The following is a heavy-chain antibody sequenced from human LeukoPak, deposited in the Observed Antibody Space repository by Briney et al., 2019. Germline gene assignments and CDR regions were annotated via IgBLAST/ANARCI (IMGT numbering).Heavy chain of an antibody. CDR3: ARENYYDSSGYFDY. CDR2: INHSGST. V-gene: IGHV4-34*01. D-gene: IGHD3-22*01. Sequence: PSETLSLTCAVYGGSFSGYYWSWIRQPPGKGLGWIEEINHSGSTNYNPSLKSRVTISVDTSKNQFSLKLSSVTAADTAVYYCARENYYDSSGYFDYWGQGTLVTVSS. CDR1: GGSFSGYY. J-gene: IGHJ4*02.